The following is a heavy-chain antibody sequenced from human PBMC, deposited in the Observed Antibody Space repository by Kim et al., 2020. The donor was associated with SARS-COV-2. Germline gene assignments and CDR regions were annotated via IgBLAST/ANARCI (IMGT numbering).Heavy chain of an antibody. V-gene: IGHV3-74*01. D-gene: IGHD3-10*01. Sequence: GGSLRLSRVASGFTFSSHWMHWVRQAPGKGLVWVSRISGDVISTSYADSVKGRFTISRDNAKNTLYLQMNSLRAEDTAVYYCAREIYGSGSYSDFWGQGT. CDR1: GFTFSSHW. CDR3: AREIYGSGSYSDF. CDR2: ISGDVIST. J-gene: IGHJ4*02.